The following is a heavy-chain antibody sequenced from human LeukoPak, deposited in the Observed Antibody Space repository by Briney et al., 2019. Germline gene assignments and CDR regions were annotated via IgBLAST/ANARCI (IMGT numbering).Heavy chain of an antibody. CDR1: GYTFTRYY. Sequence: ASVKVSCKASGYTFTRYYIHWVRQAPGQGLEWMGIINPSGDTPSYAQKFQGRVTMTRDTSTSTVYMELSSLRSEDTAVYYCARDLGYYDSSGYFREPPYYFDYWGQGTLVTVSS. D-gene: IGHD3-22*01. CDR2: INPSGDTP. CDR3: ARDLGYYDSSGYFREPPYYFDY. V-gene: IGHV1-46*01. J-gene: IGHJ4*02.